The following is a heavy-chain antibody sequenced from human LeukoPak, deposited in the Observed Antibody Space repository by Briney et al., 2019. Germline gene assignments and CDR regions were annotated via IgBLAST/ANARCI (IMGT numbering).Heavy chain of an antibody. CDR3: ARDGGLISDYAFHI. J-gene: IGHJ3*02. CDR2: IYYSGST. D-gene: IGHD3-16*01. CDR1: GGSIGSYY. Sequence: SETLSLTCTVSGGSIGSYYWNWIRQPPGKGLEWIGYIYYSGSTNYNPSLKSRVTISVDTSKNQFSLRLSSVTAADTAVYYCARDGGLISDYAFHIWGQGTMVTVSS. V-gene: IGHV4-59*01.